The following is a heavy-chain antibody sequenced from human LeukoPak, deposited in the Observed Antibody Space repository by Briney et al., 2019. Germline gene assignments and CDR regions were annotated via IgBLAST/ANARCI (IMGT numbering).Heavy chain of an antibody. Sequence: GESLKISCKASGYSFTSYWIGWVRQMPGKGLEWMGIIYPDDSDIRYSPSFQGQVTISADKSISAAYMQWSSLKASDTAMYYCARQVSSSGWFDHWGREPWSPSPQ. D-gene: IGHD6-6*01. CDR2: IYPDDSDI. CDR3: ARQVSSSGWFDH. V-gene: IGHV5-51*01. J-gene: IGHJ5*02. CDR1: GYSFTSYW.